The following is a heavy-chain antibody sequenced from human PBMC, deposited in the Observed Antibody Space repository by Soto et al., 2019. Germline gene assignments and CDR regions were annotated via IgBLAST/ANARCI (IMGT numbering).Heavy chain of an antibody. CDR3: ARMGDVPYYYYGMDV. Sequence: QVQLVQSGAEVKKPGASVKVSCKASGYTFTSYGISWVRPAPGQGLEWMGWINGYNGNTNHAQKLQGRVTMSTDTSTSTAYMELRSLRSDDSAVYYCARMGDVPYYYYGMDVWGQGTTVTVSS. CDR1: GYTFTSYG. D-gene: IGHD3-16*01. CDR2: INGYNGNT. V-gene: IGHV1-18*01. J-gene: IGHJ6*02.